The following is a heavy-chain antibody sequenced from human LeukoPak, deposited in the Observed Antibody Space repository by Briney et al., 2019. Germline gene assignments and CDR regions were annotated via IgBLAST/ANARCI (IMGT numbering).Heavy chain of an antibody. J-gene: IGHJ5*02. CDR1: GFTFSSYA. CDR3: ARALAVTGTGGFDP. Sequence: GGSLRLSCAASGFTFSSYAMSWVRQAPGKGLEWVSAISGSGGSTYYADSVKGRFTISRDNSKNTLYLQMNSLRAEDTAVYYCARALAVTGTGGFDPWGQGTLVTVSS. CDR2: ISGSGGST. D-gene: IGHD6-19*01. V-gene: IGHV3-23*01.